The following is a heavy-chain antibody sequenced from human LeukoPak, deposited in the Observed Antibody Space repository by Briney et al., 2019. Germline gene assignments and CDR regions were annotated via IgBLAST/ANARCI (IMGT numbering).Heavy chain of an antibody. CDR2: ISSNGDST. V-gene: IGHV3-64*01. D-gene: IGHD3-10*01. CDR1: GFTFNKYA. Sequence: GGSLRLSCAASGFTFNKYAIKWVRQAPGKGLEYVSSISSNGDSTYYANSVKGRFTISRDNSKNMVYLQMGSLRAEDMALYYCARGYYNYYYMDVWGKGTTVTVSS. J-gene: IGHJ6*03. CDR3: ARGYYNYYYMDV.